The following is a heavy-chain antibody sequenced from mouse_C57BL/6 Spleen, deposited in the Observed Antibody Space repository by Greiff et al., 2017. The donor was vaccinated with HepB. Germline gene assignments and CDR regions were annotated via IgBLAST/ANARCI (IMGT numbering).Heavy chain of an antibody. Sequence: VQLQQPGAELVKPGASVKLSCKASGYTFTSYWMQWVKQRPGQGLEWIGEIDPSDSYTNYNQKFKGKATLTVDTSSSTAYMQLSSLTSEDSAVYYCASLDSSGYRIAMDYWGQGTSVTVSS. D-gene: IGHD3-2*02. CDR2: IDPSDSYT. V-gene: IGHV1-50*01. J-gene: IGHJ4*01. CDR1: GYTFTSYW. CDR3: ASLDSSGYRIAMDY.